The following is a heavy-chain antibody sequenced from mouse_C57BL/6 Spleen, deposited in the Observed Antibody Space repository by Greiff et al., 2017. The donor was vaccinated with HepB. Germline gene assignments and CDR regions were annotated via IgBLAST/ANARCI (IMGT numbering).Heavy chain of an antibody. CDR2: ISSGSSTI. Sequence: VESGGGLVKPGGSLKLSCAASGFTFSDYGMHWVRQAPEKGLEWVAYISSGSSTIYYADTVKGRFTISRDNAKNTLFLQMTSLRSEDTAMYYCARPPLITTVVARYWYFDVWGTGTTVTVSS. J-gene: IGHJ1*03. CDR3: ARPPLITTVVARYWYFDV. CDR1: GFTFSDYG. V-gene: IGHV5-17*01. D-gene: IGHD1-1*01.